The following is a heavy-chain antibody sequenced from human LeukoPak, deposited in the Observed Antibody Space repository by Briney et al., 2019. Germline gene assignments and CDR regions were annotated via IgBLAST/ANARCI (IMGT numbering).Heavy chain of an antibody. CDR2: ITGSTGST. CDR3: AKRYSGSSGLYNFDY. CDR1: GFTFSSYA. D-gene: IGHD1-26*01. V-gene: IGHV3-23*01. Sequence: EPGGSLRLPCAASGFTFSSYAMSWVRQAPGKGLEGVSSITGSTGSTYYADSVKGRFTISRDNSKNTLYLQMNSLRAEDTAVYYCAKRYSGSSGLYNFDYWGQGTLVTVSS. J-gene: IGHJ4*02.